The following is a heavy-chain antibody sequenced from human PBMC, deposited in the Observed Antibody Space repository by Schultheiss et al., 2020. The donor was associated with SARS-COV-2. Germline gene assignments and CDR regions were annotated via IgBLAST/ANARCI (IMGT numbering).Heavy chain of an antibody. V-gene: IGHV3-21*03. CDR3: ATIPHSSAKLGGDY. D-gene: IGHD6-19*01. Sequence: GGSLRLSCAASKFTFRTYSMNWVRQAPGKGLEWVASISSSSTYLSYADSVKGRFTISRENARDSLDLQMNSLRAEDTAVYYCATIPHSSAKLGGDYWGQGTLVTVSS. CDR1: KFTFRTYS. J-gene: IGHJ4*02. CDR2: ISSSSTYL.